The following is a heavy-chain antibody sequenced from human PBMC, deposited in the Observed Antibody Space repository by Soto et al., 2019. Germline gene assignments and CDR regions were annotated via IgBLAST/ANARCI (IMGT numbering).Heavy chain of an antibody. D-gene: IGHD3-10*01. CDR1: GFTVSSNY. Sequence: QSGGSLRLSCAASGFTVSSNYMSWVRQAPGKGLEWVSVIYSGGSTYYADSVKGRFTISRDNARNSLYLQMNSLRAEDTAVYYCVRERGLSSFYGMDVWGQGTTVTVSS. CDR3: VRERGLSSFYGMDV. J-gene: IGHJ6*02. V-gene: IGHV3-53*01. CDR2: IYSGGST.